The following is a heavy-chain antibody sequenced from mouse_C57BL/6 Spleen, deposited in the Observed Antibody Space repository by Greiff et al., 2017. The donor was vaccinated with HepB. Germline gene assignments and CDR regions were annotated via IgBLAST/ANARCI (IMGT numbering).Heavy chain of an antibody. J-gene: IGHJ4*01. D-gene: IGHD2-12*01. CDR2: IDPSDSYT. V-gene: IGHV1-69*01. CDR1: GYNFTSYW. Sequence: QVQLQQPGAELVMPGASVKLSCKASGYNFTSYWMHWVTQRPGQGLEWIGEIDPSDSYTNYNQKFKGKSTLSVDKSSSTAYMQLSSLTSEDSAVYYCARAARRSYAMDYWGQGTSVTVSS. CDR3: ARAARRSYAMDY.